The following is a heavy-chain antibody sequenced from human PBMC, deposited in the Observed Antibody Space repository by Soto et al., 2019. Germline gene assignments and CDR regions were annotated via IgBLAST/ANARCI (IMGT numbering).Heavy chain of an antibody. D-gene: IGHD2-2*01. CDR1: GFSFSSYV. J-gene: IGHJ4*02. V-gene: IGHV3-30*03. CDR3: AREVSGDAYNAGGAMDY. Sequence: QVQLVESGGGVVQPGRSLRLSCGTSGFSFSSYVLHWVRQAPGKRLEWVAVLSYYERDKYYADSVKRRFTISRDNSKNTLYLQMNSLRAEDTAVDYCAREVSGDAYNAGGAMDYWGQGTLVTVSS. CDR2: LSYYERDK.